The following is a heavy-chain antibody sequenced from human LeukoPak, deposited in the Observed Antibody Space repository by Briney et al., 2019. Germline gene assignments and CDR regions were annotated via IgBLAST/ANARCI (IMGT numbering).Heavy chain of an antibody. V-gene: IGHV3-53*01. J-gene: IGHJ4*02. Sequence: GGSLRLSCAASGFIVSSNYMSWVRQAPGKGLEWVSVIYSGGDTYYADSVRGRFTVSRDNSKNTLYLQMNSLRVDDTAVYYCGKLKSSGYLIEYWGQGTLVTVSS. CDR3: GKLKSSGYLIEY. CDR2: IYSGGDT. CDR1: GFIVSSNY. D-gene: IGHD3-22*01.